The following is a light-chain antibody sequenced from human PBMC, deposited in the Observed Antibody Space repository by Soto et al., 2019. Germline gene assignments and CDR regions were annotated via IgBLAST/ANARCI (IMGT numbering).Light chain of an antibody. CDR1: QSVSSY. Sequence: DIVLTQSPGTLSLSPVERATLSCMASQSVSSYLAWYQQKPGQAPRLLIYDASNRATGIPARFSGSGSGTDFTLTISSLQSEDFAVYYCQQYNNWPRTFGQGTKVDIK. CDR3: QQYNNWPRT. J-gene: IGKJ1*01. CDR2: DAS. V-gene: IGKV3-11*01.